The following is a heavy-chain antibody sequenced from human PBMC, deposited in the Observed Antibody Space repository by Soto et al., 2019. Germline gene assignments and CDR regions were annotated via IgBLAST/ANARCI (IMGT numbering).Heavy chain of an antibody. CDR3: ARSSGWYLGAFDI. V-gene: IGHV3-9*01. J-gene: IGHJ3*02. CDR2: INWNSGNI. CDR1: GFTFDDYA. Sequence: GGSLRLSCAASGFTFDDYAMHWVRQAPGKGLEWVSGINWNSGNIGYEDSVKGRFTISRDNAKNTLYLQMNSLRAEDTAVYYCARSSGWYLGAFDIWGQGPMVTVSS. D-gene: IGHD6-19*01.